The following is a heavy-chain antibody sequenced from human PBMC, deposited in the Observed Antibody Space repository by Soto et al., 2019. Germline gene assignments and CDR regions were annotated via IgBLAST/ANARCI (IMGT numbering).Heavy chain of an antibody. J-gene: IGHJ6*02. CDR3: ARHKGGYYSGVDV. D-gene: IGHD3-16*01. Sequence: QLQLQESGPGLVKPSETLSLPCTVSGGSISSNSYYWAWIRQPPGKGLEWIGNIYYSGTTYYNPSLKSRVTISVDTSKNQFSLKLSSVTAADTAVYYCARHKGGYYSGVDVWGQGTTVTVSS. CDR2: IYYSGTT. CDR1: GGSISSNSYY. V-gene: IGHV4-39*01.